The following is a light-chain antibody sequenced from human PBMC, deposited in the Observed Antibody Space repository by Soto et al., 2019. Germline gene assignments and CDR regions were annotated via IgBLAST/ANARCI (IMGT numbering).Light chain of an antibody. CDR2: EVS. J-gene: IGLJ2*01. CDR1: SSDVGAYHY. CDR3: SSYTSSSTVV. Sequence: QSALTQPASVSGSPGQSITISCTGTSSDVGAYHYVSWYQQHPGKAPKLIISEVSNRPSGVSNRFSGSKSGNTASLTISVLQAEDEADYCCSSYTSSSTVVFGGGTKLTVL. V-gene: IGLV2-14*01.